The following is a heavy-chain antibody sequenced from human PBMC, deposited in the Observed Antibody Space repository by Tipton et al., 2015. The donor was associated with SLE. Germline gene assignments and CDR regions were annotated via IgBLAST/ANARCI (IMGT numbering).Heavy chain of an antibody. CDR3: ARDGMVQGFYGMDV. J-gene: IGHJ6*02. CDR1: GFTFGDYA. Sequence: SLRLSCAASGFTFGDYAMHWVRQAPGRGLEWVAGISSDGSNKDYADSVKGRFTISRDNSKNTLYLQMNSLRAEDTAVYYCARDGMVQGFYGMDVWGQGTTVTVSS. V-gene: IGHV3-30*14. CDR2: ISSDGSNK. D-gene: IGHD3-10*01.